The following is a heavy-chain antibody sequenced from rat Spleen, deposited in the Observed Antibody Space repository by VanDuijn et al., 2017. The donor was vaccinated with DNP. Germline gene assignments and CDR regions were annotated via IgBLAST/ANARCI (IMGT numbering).Heavy chain of an antibody. D-gene: IGHD1-11*01. J-gene: IGHJ2*01. CDR3: AKGPNYGGWSDYFDY. CDR1: GFTFSSYW. V-gene: IGHV5-58*01. CDR2: INTAGGGM. Sequence: EVLLVESDGGLVQPGGSLKLSCVASGFTFSSYWMYWIRQAPGKGLEWVSSINTAGGGMYYPDSVKGRFTISRDNAKSTLYLQMSKLGSEDTAIYYCAKGPNYGGWSDYFDYWGQGVMVTVSS.